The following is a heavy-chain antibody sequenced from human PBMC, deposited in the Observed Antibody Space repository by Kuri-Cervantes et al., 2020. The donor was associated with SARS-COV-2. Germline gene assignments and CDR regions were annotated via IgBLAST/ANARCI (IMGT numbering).Heavy chain of an antibody. D-gene: IGHD3-16*02. Sequence: ETLSLTCAASGSTFSNAWMSWVRQAPGKGLEWVGRIKSKTDGGTTDYAAPVKGRFTISRDDSKNTLYLQMNSLKTEDTAVYYCTTGYYDYVWGSYRPDAFDIWGQGTMVTVSS. J-gene: IGHJ3*02. CDR2: IKSKTDGGTT. CDR3: TTGYYDYVWGSYRPDAFDI. CDR1: GSTFSNAW. V-gene: IGHV3-15*01.